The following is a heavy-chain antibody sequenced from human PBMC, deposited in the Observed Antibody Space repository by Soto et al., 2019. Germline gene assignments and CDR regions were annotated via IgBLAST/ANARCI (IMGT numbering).Heavy chain of an antibody. D-gene: IGHD2-15*01. V-gene: IGHV2-70*01. Sequence: SGPTLVNPTQTLTLTCTFSGFSLSTSGMCVSWIRQPPGKALEWLALIDWDDDKYYSTSLKTRLTISKDTSKNQVVLTMTNMDPVDTATYYCARMGDLGYCSGGSCHPSWPYYGMDVWGQGTTVTVSS. J-gene: IGHJ6*02. CDR3: ARMGDLGYCSGGSCHPSWPYYGMDV. CDR1: GFSLSTSGMC. CDR2: IDWDDDK.